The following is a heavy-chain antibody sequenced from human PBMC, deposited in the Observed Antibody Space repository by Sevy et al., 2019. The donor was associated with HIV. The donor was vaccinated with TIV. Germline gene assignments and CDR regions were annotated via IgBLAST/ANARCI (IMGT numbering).Heavy chain of an antibody. CDR1: GYTFTSYG. V-gene: IGHV1-18*01. J-gene: IGHJ4*02. D-gene: IGHD2-2*01. CDR2: ISAYNGNT. CDR3: ARDFTGYCSSTSCPTTPFDY. Sequence: ASVQVSCKASGYTFTSYGISWVRQAPGQGLEWMGWISAYNGNTNYAQKLQGRVTMTTDTSTSTAYMELRSLRSDDTAVYYCARDFTGYCSSTSCPTTPFDYWGQGTLVTVSS.